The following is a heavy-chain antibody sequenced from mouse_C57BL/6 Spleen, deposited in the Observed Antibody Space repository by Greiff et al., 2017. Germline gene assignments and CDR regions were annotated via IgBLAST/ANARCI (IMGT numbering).Heavy chain of an antibody. V-gene: IGHV1-80*01. CDR3: AREEGHVPFAY. D-gene: IGHD3-1*01. CDR1: GYAFSSYW. CDR2: IYPGDGET. Sequence: VQLQQSGAELVKPGASVKISCKASGYAFSSYWMNWVKQRPGKGLEWIGQIYPGDGETNYNGKIKGKATLTADKSSSTAYMQLSSLTSEDSAVYFCAREEGHVPFAYWGQGTLVTVSA. J-gene: IGHJ3*01.